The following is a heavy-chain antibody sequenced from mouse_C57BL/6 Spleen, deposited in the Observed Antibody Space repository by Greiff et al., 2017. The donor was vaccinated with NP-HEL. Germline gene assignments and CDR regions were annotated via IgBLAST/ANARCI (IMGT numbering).Heavy chain of an antibody. CDR3: AREFITTVVATGLGYFDV. J-gene: IGHJ1*03. CDR2: IDPSDSYT. D-gene: IGHD1-1*01. CDR1: GYTFTSYW. V-gene: IGHV1-59*01. Sequence: QVQLQQPGAELVRPGTSVKLSCKASGYTFTSYWMHWVKQRPGQGLEWIGVIDPSDSYTNYNQKFKGKATLTVDTSSSTAYMQLSSLTSEDSAVYYCAREFITTVVATGLGYFDVWGTGTTVTVSS.